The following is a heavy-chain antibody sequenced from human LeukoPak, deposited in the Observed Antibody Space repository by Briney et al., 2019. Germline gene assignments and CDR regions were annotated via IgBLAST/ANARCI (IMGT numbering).Heavy chain of an antibody. Sequence: SETLSLTCTVSGGSVSSGSYYWSWIRQPAGKGLEWIGRIYSSGSTNYNPSLKSRVTISVDTSKNQFSLKLSSVTAADTAVYYCATATRIKYSSSWYENYFDYWGQGTLVTVSS. CDR3: ATATRIKYSSSWYENYFDY. CDR1: GGSVSSGSYY. CDR2: IYSSGST. D-gene: IGHD6-13*01. V-gene: IGHV4-61*02. J-gene: IGHJ4*02.